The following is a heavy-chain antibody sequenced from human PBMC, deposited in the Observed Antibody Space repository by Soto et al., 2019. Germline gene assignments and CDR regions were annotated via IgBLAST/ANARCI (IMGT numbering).Heavy chain of an antibody. Sequence: EVQLLESGGGLLQPGGSLRLSCVASGFSFSSYVMNWVRQAPGKGLEWVSAIDGSDGTTFYADSVKGRFTISRDNSKNTLYLQMSSLRVEDTAVYYCARVIHSGKRGYDMIFDYWGQGTLVTVSS. CDR2: IDGSDGTT. J-gene: IGHJ4*02. CDR3: ARVIHSGKRGYDMIFDY. V-gene: IGHV3-23*01. D-gene: IGHD1-26*01. CDR1: GFSFSSYV.